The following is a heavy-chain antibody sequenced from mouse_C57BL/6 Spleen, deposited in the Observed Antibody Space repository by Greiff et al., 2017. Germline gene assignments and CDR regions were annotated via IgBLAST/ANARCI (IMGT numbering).Heavy chain of an antibody. D-gene: IGHD1-1*01. Sequence: QVQLQQPGTELVKPGASVKLSCKASGYTFTSYWMHWVKQRPGQGLEWIGNINPSNGGTNYNEKFKSKATLTVDKSSSTAYMQLSSLTSEDSAVYYCARRANYYGSSWVYFDYCGQGTTLTVSS. CDR2: INPSNGGT. V-gene: IGHV1-53*01. CDR3: ARRANYYGSSWVYFDY. J-gene: IGHJ2*01. CDR1: GYTFTSYW.